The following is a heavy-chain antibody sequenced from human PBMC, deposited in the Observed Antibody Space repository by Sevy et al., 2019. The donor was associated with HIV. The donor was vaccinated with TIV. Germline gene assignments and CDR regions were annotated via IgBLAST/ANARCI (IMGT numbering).Heavy chain of an antibody. CDR2: LSFDGSNK. V-gene: IGHV3-30*18. Sequence: GGSLRLSCAASGFTFSSYVMHWVRQAPGKGLEWVAVLSFDGSNKYYADSVKGRFTISRDNSKNTLYLQMSSLRPEDTAVYYCAKEGSSSSWYDPYYFDYWGQGTLVTVSS. D-gene: IGHD6-13*01. CDR1: GFTFSSYV. CDR3: AKEGSSSSWYDPYYFDY. J-gene: IGHJ4*02.